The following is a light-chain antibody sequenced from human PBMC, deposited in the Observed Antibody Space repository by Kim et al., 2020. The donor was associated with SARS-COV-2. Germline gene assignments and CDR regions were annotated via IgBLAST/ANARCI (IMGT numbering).Light chain of an antibody. J-gene: IGKJ4*01. Sequence: PWERATPSCSASQNMYTYLARYQQRPGQAPRLLVYDASNRATGVPDRFSGSGSGTDFTLTISSLEPEDFSIYYCQQRNSWPPAVTFGGGTKVDIK. CDR2: DAS. V-gene: IGKV3-11*01. CDR3: QQRNSWPPAVT. CDR1: QNMYTY.